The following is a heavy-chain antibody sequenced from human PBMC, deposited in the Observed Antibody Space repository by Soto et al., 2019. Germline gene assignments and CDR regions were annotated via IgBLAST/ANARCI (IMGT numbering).Heavy chain of an antibody. CDR1: GSSITNSFY. Sequence: SETLSLTCRVSGSSITNSFYWGWIRQSPEKGLEWIGSISHTGRTSYNPSLKSRVSISVDTSKNQFSLTLTSVTAADTAVYYCARDPANLALAVAYFDSWGQGTLVTVS. CDR3: ARDPANLALAVAYFDS. CDR2: ISHTGRT. V-gene: IGHV4-38-2*02. D-gene: IGHD2-15*01. J-gene: IGHJ4*02.